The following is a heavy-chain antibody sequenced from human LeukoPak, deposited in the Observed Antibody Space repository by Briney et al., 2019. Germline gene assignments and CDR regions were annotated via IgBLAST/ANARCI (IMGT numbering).Heavy chain of an antibody. Sequence: GRSLRLSCAASGFTFSSYGMHWVRQAPGKGLEWVAVISYDGSNKYYADSVKGRFTISRDNSKNTLYLQMNSLRAEDTAVYYCAKESSRLWRAGTIDYWGQGTLVTVSS. D-gene: IGHD6-19*01. J-gene: IGHJ4*02. CDR1: GFTFSSYG. CDR2: ISYDGSNK. CDR3: AKESSRLWRAGTIDY. V-gene: IGHV3-30*18.